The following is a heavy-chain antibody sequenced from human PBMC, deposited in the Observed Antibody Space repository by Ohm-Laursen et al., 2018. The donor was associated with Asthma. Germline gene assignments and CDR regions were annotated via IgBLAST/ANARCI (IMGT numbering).Heavy chain of an antibody. V-gene: IGHV4-31*03. CDR3: ARGGPQGVPGSNWFDP. D-gene: IGHD3-3*01. CDR2: IYHTGNT. J-gene: IGHJ5*02. CDR1: GDSISSGDNY. Sequence: TLSLTCTVSGDSISSGDNYWSWIRQHPGKGLDWIGYIYHTGNTYYNPSLKSRFTISVDTSKNQFSLRLSSVTAADTAVYYCARGGPQGVPGSNWFDPWGQGTLVTVSS.